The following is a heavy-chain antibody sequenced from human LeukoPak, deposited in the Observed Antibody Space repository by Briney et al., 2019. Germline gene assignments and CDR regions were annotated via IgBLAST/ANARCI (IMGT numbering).Heavy chain of an antibody. D-gene: IGHD6-19*01. CDR1: GFTFSSYG. Sequence: GRSLRLSCAASGFTFSSYGMHWVRQAPDKGLEWVAVIWDDGSNKYYADSVKGRFTISRDNSKNTLYLQMNSLRAEDTAVYYCARERQWLATDAFDIWGQGTMVTVSS. CDR3: ARERQWLATDAFDI. J-gene: IGHJ3*02. CDR2: IWDDGSNK. V-gene: IGHV3-33*01.